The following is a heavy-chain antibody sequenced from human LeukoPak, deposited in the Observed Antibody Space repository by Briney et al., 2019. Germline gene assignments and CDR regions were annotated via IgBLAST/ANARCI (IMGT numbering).Heavy chain of an antibody. CDR1: GGSISNYY. CDR3: ARDPGYSYGPYYYYYFGMDV. J-gene: IGHJ6*02. D-gene: IGHD5-18*01. CDR2: ILSSAST. Sequence: SETLSLTCTVSGGSISNYYWSWIRQPPGKGLEWIGFILSSASTYYNPSRMSRVRISVDTYKNQFSLKLSSVTAADTAVYYCARDPGYSYGPYYYYYFGMDVWGQGTTV. V-gene: IGHV4-59*01.